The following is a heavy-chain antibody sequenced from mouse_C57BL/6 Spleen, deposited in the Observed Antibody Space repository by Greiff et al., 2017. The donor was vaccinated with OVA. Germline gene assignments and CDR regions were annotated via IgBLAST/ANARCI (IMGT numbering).Heavy chain of an antibody. D-gene: IGHD2-3*01. V-gene: IGHV1-55*01. CDR2: IYPGIGST. CDR3: ARSDGYYPRAMDY. J-gene: IGHJ4*01. CDR1: GYTFTSYW. Sequence: QVQLQQPGAELVNPGASVKMSCKASGYTFTSYWITWVKQRPGQGLAWLGDIYPGIGSTNYNEKFKSKATLTVDTSSSTAYMQLSSLTSEDSAVYYCARSDGYYPRAMDYWGQGTSVTVSS.